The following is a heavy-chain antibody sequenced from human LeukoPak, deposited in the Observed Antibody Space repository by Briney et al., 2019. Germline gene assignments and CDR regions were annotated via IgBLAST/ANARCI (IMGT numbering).Heavy chain of an antibody. V-gene: IGHV4-59*01. D-gene: IGHD2-15*01. J-gene: IGHJ6*03. CDR3: ARGDCSGGSCYSPYYYMDV. CDR1: GGSISSYY. Sequence: SETLSLTCTVSGGSISSYYWSWIRQPPGKGLEWIGYIYYSGSTNYNPSLKSRVTISVDTSKNQFSLRLSSVTAADTAVYYCARGDCSGGSCYSPYYYMDVWGKGTTVTVSS. CDR2: IYYSGST.